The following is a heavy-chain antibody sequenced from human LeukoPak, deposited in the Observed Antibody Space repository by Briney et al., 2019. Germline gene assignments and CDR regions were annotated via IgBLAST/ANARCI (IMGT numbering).Heavy chain of an antibody. Sequence: SETQSLTCTVPRGSISSYYWSWIRQPAGKGLEWIGRIYTSGSTNYNPSLKSRVTMSVDTSKNQYSLKLSSVTAADTAVYYCARVYYSRFDPWGQGTLVTVSS. V-gene: IGHV4-4*07. CDR2: IYTSGST. J-gene: IGHJ5*02. CDR1: RGSISSYY. D-gene: IGHD3-10*01. CDR3: ARVYYSRFDP.